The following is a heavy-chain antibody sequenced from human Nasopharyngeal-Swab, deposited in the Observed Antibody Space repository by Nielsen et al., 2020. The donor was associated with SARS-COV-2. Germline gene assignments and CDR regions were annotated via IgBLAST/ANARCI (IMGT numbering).Heavy chain of an antibody. CDR3: ARELRAGGDYYYYGMDV. CDR2: IIPSFGTR. J-gene: IGHJ6*02. Sequence: SVKVSCKASGGSFRTYAISWVRKAPGQGLEWMGGIIPSFGTRHYAQRLQGRITINADDSTNTVYMALSSLRAEDTAVYYCARELRAGGDYYYYGMDVWGQGTTVTVSS. CDR1: GGSFRTYA. D-gene: IGHD3-16*01. V-gene: IGHV1-69*13.